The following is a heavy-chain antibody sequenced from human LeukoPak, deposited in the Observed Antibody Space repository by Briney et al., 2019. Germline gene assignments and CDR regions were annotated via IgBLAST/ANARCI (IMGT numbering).Heavy chain of an antibody. V-gene: IGHV3-30-3*01. CDR1: GFTFNMHA. J-gene: IGHJ4*02. CDR2: ISNDGSDE. CDR3: ARGLGLDY. D-gene: IGHD3-16*01. Sequence: GGSLRLSCAASGFTFNMHAMHWVRQAPGKGLEWVAVISNDGSDEYYADSVRGRFPVSRDNFKNTVYLQMNSLRPEDTAVYYCARGLGLDYWGQGTLVTVSS.